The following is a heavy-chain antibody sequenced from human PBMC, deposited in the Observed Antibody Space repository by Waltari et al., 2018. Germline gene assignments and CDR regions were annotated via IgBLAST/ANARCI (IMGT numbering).Heavy chain of an antibody. D-gene: IGHD3-10*01. Sequence: QVQLQESGPGLVKPSETLSLTCTVSGGSISSYYWSWIRQPPGKGLEWIGYIYYSGSTNYNPSLKSRVTISVDTSKNQFSLKLSSVTAEDTAVYYCARDLGWFRELSDWGQGTLVTVSS. J-gene: IGHJ4*02. CDR3: ARDLGWFRELSD. CDR1: GGSISSYY. CDR2: IYYSGST. V-gene: IGHV4-59*01.